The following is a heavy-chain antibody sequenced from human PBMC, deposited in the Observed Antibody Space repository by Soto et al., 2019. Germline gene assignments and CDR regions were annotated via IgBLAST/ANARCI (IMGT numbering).Heavy chain of an antibody. J-gene: IGHJ4*02. CDR2: INQDGSER. D-gene: IGHD4-4*01. CDR1: GFTFSRYW. Sequence: EVQLVESGGGLVQPGGSLRLSCAASGFTFSRYWMSWVRQAPGKGLEGVANINQDGSERYYVDSVKGRFTISRDNAKNSLYLQMNSLRAEDTAVYYCTMDTAFSIYWGQGTLLTVSS. V-gene: IGHV3-7*04. CDR3: TMDTAFSIY.